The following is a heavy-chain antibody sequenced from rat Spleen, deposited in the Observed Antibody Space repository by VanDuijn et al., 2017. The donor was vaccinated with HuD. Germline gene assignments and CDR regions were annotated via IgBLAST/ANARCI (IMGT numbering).Heavy chain of an antibody. CDR1: GFTFRNYD. J-gene: IGHJ3*01. Sequence: EVQLVESGGGLVQPGGSLKLSCAASGFTFRNYDMAWVRQAPTKGLEWVASISPTGGTTYYRDSVEGRFTVSRDNAKSTLYLQMDSLRSEDTATYYCATAGTRISRFAYWGQGTLVTVSS. D-gene: IGHD1-4*01. V-gene: IGHV5-25*01. CDR2: ISPTGGTT. CDR3: ATAGTRISRFAY.